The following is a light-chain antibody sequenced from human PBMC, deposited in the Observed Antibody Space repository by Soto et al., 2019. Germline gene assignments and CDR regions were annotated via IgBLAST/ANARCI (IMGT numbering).Light chain of an antibody. CDR2: GAS. Sequence: EIVMTQSPATLSVSPGERATLSCRASQSISSNLAWYQQKPGQAPRLLIYGASTRATGIPARFSGSGSGTESTLTISSLQSADFAVYYCQHYNNWPPWTFGQGTKVEIK. CDR1: QSISSN. V-gene: IGKV3-15*01. J-gene: IGKJ1*01. CDR3: QHYNNWPPWT.